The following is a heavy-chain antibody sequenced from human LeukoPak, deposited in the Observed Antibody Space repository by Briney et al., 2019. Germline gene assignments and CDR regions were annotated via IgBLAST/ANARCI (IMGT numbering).Heavy chain of an antibody. CDR2: IKEDGSEK. CDR1: GFTFSSYW. J-gene: IGHJ4*02. V-gene: IGHV3-7*01. D-gene: IGHD3-10*01. Sequence: GGSLRLSCAASGFTFSSYWMSWVRQAPGKGLEWVANIKEDGSEKYYVDSVKGRFTISRDYAENSLYLQMNNLRVEDTAVYYCARDWAYGYWGQGTLVTVSS. CDR3: ARDWAYGY.